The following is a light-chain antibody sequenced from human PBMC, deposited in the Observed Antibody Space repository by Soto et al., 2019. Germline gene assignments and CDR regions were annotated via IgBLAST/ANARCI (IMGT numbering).Light chain of an antibody. CDR3: AAWDDSLNGVI. CDR1: SSNIGSNT. V-gene: IGLV1-44*01. CDR2: SNN. J-gene: IGLJ2*01. Sequence: QSVLTQPPSTSGTPGQRVTISCSGSSSNIGSNTVNWYQQVPGTAPKLLISSNNQRPSGVPDRFSGSKSDTSASLAISGLQSEDETDYYCAAWDDSLNGVIFGGGTKLTVL.